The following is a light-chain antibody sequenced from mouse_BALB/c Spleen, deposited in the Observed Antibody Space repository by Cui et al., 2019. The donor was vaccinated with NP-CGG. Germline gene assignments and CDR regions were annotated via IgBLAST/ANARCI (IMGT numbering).Light chain of an antibody. Sequence: VLTQESALTTSPGETVTLTCRSSTGAVTTSNYANWVQEKPDHLFTGLIGGTNNRAPGVPARFSGSLIGDKAALTITGAQTEDEAIYFCALWYSNHWVFDGGTKLTVL. CDR2: GTN. CDR1: TGAVTTSNY. CDR3: ALWYSNHWV. J-gene: IGLJ1*01. V-gene: IGLV1*01.